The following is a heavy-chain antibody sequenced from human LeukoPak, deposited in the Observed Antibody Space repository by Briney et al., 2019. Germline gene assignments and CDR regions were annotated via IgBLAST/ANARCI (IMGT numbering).Heavy chain of an antibody. CDR3: ARDLYYYDSSGYLDY. D-gene: IGHD3-22*01. CDR2: IIPIFGTA. CDR1: GGTFSSYA. J-gene: IGHJ4*02. V-gene: IGHV1-69*05. Sequence: ASVKVSCKASGGTFSSYAISWVRQAPGQGLEWMGGIIPIFGTANYAQKFQGRVTITRDTSASTAYMELSSLRSEDTAVYYCARDLYYYDSSGYLDYWGQGTLVTVSS.